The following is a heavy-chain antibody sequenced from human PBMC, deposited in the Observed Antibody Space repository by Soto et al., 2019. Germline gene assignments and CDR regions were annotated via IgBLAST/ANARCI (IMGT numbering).Heavy chain of an antibody. Sequence: EVQLVESGGGLVKPGGSLRLSCAASGFTFNSYIMNWVRQAPGKGLEWVSSISSSSSYIYYADSVKGRFTISRDNAKNSLYLQMNSLRAEDLAVYYCARDAHRMAVADKDYWGQGPLVTVS. V-gene: IGHV3-21*01. D-gene: IGHD6-19*01. J-gene: IGHJ4*02. CDR2: ISSSSSYI. CDR3: ARDAHRMAVADKDY. CDR1: GFTFNSYI.